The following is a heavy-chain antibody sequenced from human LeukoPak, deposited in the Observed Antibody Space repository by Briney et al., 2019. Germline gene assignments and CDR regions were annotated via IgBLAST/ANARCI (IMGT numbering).Heavy chain of an antibody. J-gene: IGHJ5*02. V-gene: IGHV1-24*01. D-gene: IGHD3-16*01. Sequence: ASVKVSCKVSGYTLTELSMHWVRQAPGKGLEWMGGFDPEDGETIYAQKFQGRVTMTEDTSTDTAYMELSSLRSEDTAVYYCARATGGTFTNWFDPWGQGTLVTVSS. CDR2: FDPEDGET. CDR3: ARATGGTFTNWFDP. CDR1: GYTLTELS.